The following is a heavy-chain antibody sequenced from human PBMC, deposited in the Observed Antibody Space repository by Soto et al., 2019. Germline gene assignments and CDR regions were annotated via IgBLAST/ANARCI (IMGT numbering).Heavy chain of an antibody. V-gene: IGHV4-39*01. CDR1: GGSITNNGCY. J-gene: IGHJ4*02. Sequence: SETLSLTCTVSGGSITNNGCYWGWIRQSPGKGLEWIGNIFYSGNTYYNPSLKSRVTISVDTSTNQFSLKVTSVTAADTAVYYCARRFGPYDSWGQGALVTVSS. CDR3: ARRFGPYDS. CDR2: IFYSGNT. D-gene: IGHD3-16*01.